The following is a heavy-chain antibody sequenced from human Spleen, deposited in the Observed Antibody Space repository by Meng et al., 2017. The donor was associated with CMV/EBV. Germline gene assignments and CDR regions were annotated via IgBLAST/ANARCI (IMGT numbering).Heavy chain of an antibody. CDR3: ARRSGAEPTVWFDP. Sequence: SETLSLTCTVSGYSISSGYYWAWIRQPPGKGLEWVGSMYHSGSPYYNPPLKSRVTMSVDTSKNQFSLKLSSVTAADTAVYYCARRSGAEPTVWFDPWGQGTLVTVSS. D-gene: IGHD7-27*01. CDR1: GYSISSGYY. J-gene: IGHJ5*02. CDR2: MYHSGSP. V-gene: IGHV4-38-2*02.